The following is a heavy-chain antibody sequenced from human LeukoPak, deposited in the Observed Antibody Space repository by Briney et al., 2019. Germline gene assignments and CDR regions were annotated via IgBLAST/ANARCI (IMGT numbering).Heavy chain of an antibody. J-gene: IGHJ4*02. D-gene: IGHD3-16*02. CDR3: ARAYQRLGELSLPDY. CDR2: IHPSTGNP. V-gene: IGHV7-4-1*02. CDR1: GYTFTNYA. Sequence: ASVTVSCKASGYTFTNYAMNWVRQAPGQGLGWMGWIHPSTGNPTYAQGFTGRFVFSLDTSVSTTYLQISSLKAEDTAVYYCARAYQRLGELSLPDYWGQGTLVTVSS.